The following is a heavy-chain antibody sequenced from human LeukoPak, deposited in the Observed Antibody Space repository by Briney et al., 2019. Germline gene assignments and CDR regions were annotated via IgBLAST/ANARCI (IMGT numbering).Heavy chain of an antibody. J-gene: IGHJ4*02. D-gene: IGHD3-22*01. CDR2: IKSKSEGGTT. V-gene: IGHV3-15*01. CDR1: GFTLSNAW. CDR3: TTDPTYYYGY. Sequence: GGSLRLSCATSGFTLSNAWMSWVRQAPGKGLEWVGRIKSKSEGGTTDFAAPVKGRFTISRDDSKNTLYPQMNSLKTEDTAVYYCTTDPTYYYGYWGQGILVTVSS.